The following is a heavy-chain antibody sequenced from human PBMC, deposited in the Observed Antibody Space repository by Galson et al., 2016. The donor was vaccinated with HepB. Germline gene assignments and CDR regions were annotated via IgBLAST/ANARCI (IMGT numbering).Heavy chain of an antibody. CDR2: ISYDGTTK. CDR3: ARIGPTNYALDF. D-gene: IGHD3/OR15-3a*01. Sequence: SLRLSCAASGFIFSDYAMHWVRQAPSKGLEWVAVISYDGTTKYYADSVKGRFTISRDQSKNMLYLQMNSLGAEDTAVYYCARIGPTNYALDFWGQGTTVTVSS. J-gene: IGHJ6*02. CDR1: GFIFSDYA. V-gene: IGHV3-30*04.